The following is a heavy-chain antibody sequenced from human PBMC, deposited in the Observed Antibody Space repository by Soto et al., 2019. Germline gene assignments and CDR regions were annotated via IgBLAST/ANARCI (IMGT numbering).Heavy chain of an antibody. D-gene: IGHD4-17*01. V-gene: IGHV4-39*01. CDR3: ARCDYGYGMDV. CDR1: SASMSNPIYY. J-gene: IGHJ6*02. Sequence: SETLALTCTVSSASMSNPIYYGGWIRQPPGKGLEWIGSIYHTGSTYYNPSLKSRLTISVDTSKNQFSLKLSSVTAADTAVYYCARCDYGYGMDVWGQGTTVTVSS. CDR2: IYHTGST.